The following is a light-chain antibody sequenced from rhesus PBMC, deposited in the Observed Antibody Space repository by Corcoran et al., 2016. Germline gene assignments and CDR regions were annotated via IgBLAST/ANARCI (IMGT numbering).Light chain of an antibody. Sequence: TVVTQSPATLSLSPGERATLSCRASQSIGSYLAWYHQKPGQAPRLLIYGASSRATVIPDRFSGSGSGTDFTLTISSLEPEDVGVYYCQQSSNLYSFGQGTKVEIK. CDR3: QQSSNLYS. CDR2: GAS. J-gene: IGKJ2*01. V-gene: IGKV3-24*04. CDR1: QSIGSY.